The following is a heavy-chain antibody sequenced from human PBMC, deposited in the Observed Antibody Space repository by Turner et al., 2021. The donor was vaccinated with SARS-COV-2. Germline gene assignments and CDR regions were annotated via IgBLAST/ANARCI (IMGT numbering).Heavy chain of an antibody. V-gene: IGHV1-24*01. CDR3: ATAPANYYDSSGSKGFYYYYYGMDV. J-gene: IGHJ6*02. CDR1: GYTLIELS. D-gene: IGHD3-22*01. Sequence: QVQLVQSGAEVKKPGASVKVTCKVSGYTLIELSMHWVRQDPGKGLELMGGFESEDGETIYAQKFQGRVTMTEDTSTDTAYMELSSLRSEDTAVYYCATAPANYYDSSGSKGFYYYYYGMDVWGQGTTVTVSS. CDR2: FESEDGET.